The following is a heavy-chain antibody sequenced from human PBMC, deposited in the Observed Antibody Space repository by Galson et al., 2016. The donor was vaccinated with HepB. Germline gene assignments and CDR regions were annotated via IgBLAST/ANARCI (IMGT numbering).Heavy chain of an antibody. V-gene: IGHV3-74*01. CDR3: TRVHREGIAAAGLQI. J-gene: IGHJ4*02. D-gene: IGHD6-13*01. Sequence: SLRLSCAASGFPLSKYWMHWVRQAPGKGLVWVSRINTDGSSTTYADSVKGRFTISRDNAKNTLYLQMNSLRAEDTALYYCTRVHREGIAAAGLQIWGQGTLVTVSS. CDR1: GFPLSKYW. CDR2: INTDGSST.